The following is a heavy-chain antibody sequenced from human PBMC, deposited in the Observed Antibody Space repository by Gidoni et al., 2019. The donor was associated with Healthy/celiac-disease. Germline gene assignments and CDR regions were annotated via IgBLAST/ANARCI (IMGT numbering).Heavy chain of an antibody. CDR1: GFTFSSYG. V-gene: IGHV3-33*01. Sequence: QVQLVESGGGVVQPGWSLRLSCAASGFTFSSYGMHWVRQAPGKGLEWVAVIWYDGSNKYYADSVKGRFTISRDNSKNTLYLQMNSLRAEDTAVYYCARAPYCSSTSCYSTVFAFDIWGQGTMVTVSS. J-gene: IGHJ3*02. CDR3: ARAPYCSSTSCYSTVFAFDI. D-gene: IGHD2-2*02. CDR2: IWYDGSNK.